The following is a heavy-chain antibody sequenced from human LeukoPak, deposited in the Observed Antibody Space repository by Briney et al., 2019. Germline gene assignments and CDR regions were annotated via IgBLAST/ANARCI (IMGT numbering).Heavy chain of an antibody. CDR3: AKDESYYYDSSGYYPLDY. J-gene: IGHJ4*02. CDR1: GFTFSSYG. V-gene: IGHV3-73*01. D-gene: IGHD3-22*01. CDR2: IRSKANSYAT. Sequence: GGSLRLSCAASGFTFSSYGMHWVRQASGKGLEWVGRIRSKANSYATAYAASVKGRFTISRDDSKNTLYLQMNSLRAEDTAVYYCAKDESYYYDSSGYYPLDYWGQGTLVTVSS.